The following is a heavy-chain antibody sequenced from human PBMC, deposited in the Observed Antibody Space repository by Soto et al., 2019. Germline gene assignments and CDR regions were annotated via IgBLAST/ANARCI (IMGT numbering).Heavy chain of an antibody. CDR3: AKDIAVGRDYYYGMDV. V-gene: IGHV3-30*18. Sequence: GGSLRLSCAASGFTFSSYGMHWVRQAPGKGLEWVAVISYDGSNKYYADSVKGRFTISRDNSKNTLYLQMNSLRAEDTAVYYCAKDIAVGRDYYYGMDVWGQGTTVTVS. D-gene: IGHD6-19*01. CDR1: GFTFSSYG. J-gene: IGHJ6*02. CDR2: ISYDGSNK.